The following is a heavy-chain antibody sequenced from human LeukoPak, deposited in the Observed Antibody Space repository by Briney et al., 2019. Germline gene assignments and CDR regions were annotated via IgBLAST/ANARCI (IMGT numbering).Heavy chain of an antibody. CDR2: IWYDGSNK. V-gene: IGHV3-33*01. D-gene: IGHD5-18*01. CDR1: GFTFSSYG. Sequence: GGSLRLSCAASGFTFSSYGMHWVRQAPGKGLEWVAVIWYDGSNKYYADSVKGRFTISRGNSKNTLYLQMNSLRAEDTAVYYCARDTAMANFDYWGQGTLVTVSS. CDR3: ARDTAMANFDY. J-gene: IGHJ4*02.